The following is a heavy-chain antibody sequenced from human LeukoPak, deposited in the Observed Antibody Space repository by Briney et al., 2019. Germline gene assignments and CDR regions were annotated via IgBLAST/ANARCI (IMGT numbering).Heavy chain of an antibody. CDR3: ARDAITDDY. CDR2: INRDGSEK. CDR1: GFTFSSYW. V-gene: IGHV3-7*01. J-gene: IGHJ4*02. Sequence: GGSLRLSCAASGFTFSSYWMNWVRQAPGKGLEWVANINRDGSEKYYVDSVKGRFTISRDNAKNSVFLQMNSLRAEDTAAYYCARDAITDDYWGQGTLVTVSS. D-gene: IGHD1-14*01.